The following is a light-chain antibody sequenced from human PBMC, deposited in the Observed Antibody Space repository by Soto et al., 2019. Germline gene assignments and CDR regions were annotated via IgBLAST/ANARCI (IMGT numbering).Light chain of an antibody. V-gene: IGKV3-20*01. CDR2: GAS. J-gene: IGKJ1*01. CDR1: QSVSSSY. CDR3: QQYGSSYPWT. Sequence: EIVLTQSPGTLSLSPGERATLSCTAIQSVSSSYLAWYQQIPGQGPRLLIYGASSRATGIPDRFSGSGSGTDFTLTIRRLEPEDFAVYYCQQYGSSYPWTFGQGTKVDIK.